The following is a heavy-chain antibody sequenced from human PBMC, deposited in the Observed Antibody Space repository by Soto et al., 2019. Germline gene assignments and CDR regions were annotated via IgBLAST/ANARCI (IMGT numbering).Heavy chain of an antibody. V-gene: IGHV3-73*01. CDR1: GFSFSGSA. Sequence: EVQLVESGGGLVQPGGSLKLSCAASGFSFSGSAIHWVRQASGKGLEWVGRIRSRADSYATSYTASVKGRFTVSRDDSQKTAYLQMSNLKAEDTAVYYCSRVITTTTSYAFDIWGQGTLDTVSS. CDR2: IRSRADSYAT. D-gene: IGHD1-20*01. J-gene: IGHJ3*02. CDR3: SRVITTTTSYAFDI.